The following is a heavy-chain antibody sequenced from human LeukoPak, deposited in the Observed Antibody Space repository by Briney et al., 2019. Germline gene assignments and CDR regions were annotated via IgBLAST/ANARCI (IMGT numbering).Heavy chain of an antibody. D-gene: IGHD3-16*01. CDR2: IYYSGST. V-gene: IGHV4-39*01. Sequence: SETLSLTCTVSGGSISSSSYYWGWIRQPPGKGLEWIGSIYYSGSTYYNSSLKSRVTISVDRSKNQSSLKLSSVTAADTAVYYCARLAMGVPDYWGQGTLVTVSS. CDR3: ARLAMGVPDY. J-gene: IGHJ4*02. CDR1: GGSISSSSYY.